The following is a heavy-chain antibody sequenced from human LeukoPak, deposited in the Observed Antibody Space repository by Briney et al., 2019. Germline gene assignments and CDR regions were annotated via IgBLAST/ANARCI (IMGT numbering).Heavy chain of an antibody. CDR2: INPNSGGT. V-gene: IGHV1-2*02. CDR3: ARAKLAEGAFDI. J-gene: IGHJ3*02. CDR1: GYTFTGYY. Sequence: ASVKVSCKASGYTFTGYYMHWVRQAPGQGLEWMGWINPNSGGTNYAQKFQGRVTMTRDTSISTAYMELSRLRSDDTAVYYCARAKLAEGAFDIWGQGTMVTVSS.